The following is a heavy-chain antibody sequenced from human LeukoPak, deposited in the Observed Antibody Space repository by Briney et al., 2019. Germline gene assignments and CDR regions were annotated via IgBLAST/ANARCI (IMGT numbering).Heavy chain of an antibody. Sequence: GRSLRLSCAASGFTFSSYAMHWVRQAPGKGLEWVAVISYDGSNKYYADSVKGRFTISRDNSKNTLYLQMNSLRAEDTAVYYCAIGYCSSTSCPPYYYGMDVWGQGTTVTVSS. J-gene: IGHJ6*02. CDR1: GFTFSSYA. CDR3: AIGYCSSTSCPPYYYGMDV. CDR2: ISYDGSNK. V-gene: IGHV3-30-3*01. D-gene: IGHD2-2*03.